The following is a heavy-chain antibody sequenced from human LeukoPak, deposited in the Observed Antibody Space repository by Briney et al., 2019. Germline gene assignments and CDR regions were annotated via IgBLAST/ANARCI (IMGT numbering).Heavy chain of an antibody. J-gene: IGHJ4*02. CDR2: INPKSGGA. Sequence: ASVKVSCKASGYTFTGYYIHWVRQAPGQGLEWMGWINPKSGGANYAQKFQGRVTLTRDTSISTAYMELSRLRSDDTAVYYCVTLGATSFDYWGQGTLVTVSS. V-gene: IGHV1-2*02. CDR3: VTLGATSFDY. D-gene: IGHD1-26*01. CDR1: GYTFTGYY.